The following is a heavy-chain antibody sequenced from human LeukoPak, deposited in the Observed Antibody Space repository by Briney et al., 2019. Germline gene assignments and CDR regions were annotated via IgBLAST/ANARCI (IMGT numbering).Heavy chain of an antibody. Sequence: GGSLRLSCAASGFTFSNYWMTWVRQAPGKGLEWVANIKKDGSEKNYVDSVKGRFTISRDNAKNSLYLQMNSLRAEDTAVYYCARDASGSYWGQGTLVTVSS. CDR3: ARDASGSY. CDR1: GFTFSNYW. J-gene: IGHJ4*02. V-gene: IGHV3-7*01. CDR2: IKKDGSEK. D-gene: IGHD1-26*01.